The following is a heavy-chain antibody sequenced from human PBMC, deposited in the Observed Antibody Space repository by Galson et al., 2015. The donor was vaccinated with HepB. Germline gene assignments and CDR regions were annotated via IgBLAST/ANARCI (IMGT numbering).Heavy chain of an antibody. V-gene: IGHV3-30*18. CDR1: GFTFSSYG. D-gene: IGHD2-15*01. J-gene: IGHJ2*01. CDR2: ISYDGSNK. CDR3: AKGSVVVAARYFDL. Sequence: SLRLSCAASGFTFSSYGMHWVRQAPGKGLEWVAVISYDGSNKYYADSVKGRFTISRDNSKNTLYLQMNSLRAEDTAVYYCAKGSVVVAARYFDLWGRGTLVTVSS.